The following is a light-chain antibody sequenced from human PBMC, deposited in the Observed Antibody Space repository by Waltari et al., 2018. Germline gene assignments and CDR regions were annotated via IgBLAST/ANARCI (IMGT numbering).Light chain of an antibody. V-gene: IGKV3-11*01. Sequence: DIVLTQSPATLSLSPGERATLSCRASLSISSYLTWYQQKPGQAARLLFYDASNRATGIPARFSGSGAEADFTHTTSSLEPEDFAVYYCQQRRNGPLTFGGGTKVEIK. CDR2: DAS. CDR3: QQRRNGPLT. CDR1: LSISSY. J-gene: IGKJ4*01.